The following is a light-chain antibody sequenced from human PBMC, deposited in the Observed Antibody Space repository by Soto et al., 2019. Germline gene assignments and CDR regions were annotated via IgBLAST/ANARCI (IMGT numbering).Light chain of an antibody. Sequence: QSVLTQAASLAGPPGQTITIYCTINSSEEGRYGYVCRYRQQPEKSHKLIIYDVSKRPSGVPDRFSGSKSGNTASLTISGLQAEDEADYYCCSYAGSYTFARNVFGTGTKVTVL. CDR3: CSYAGSYTFARNV. CDR2: DVS. J-gene: IGLJ1*01. V-gene: IGLV2-11*02. CDR1: SSEEGRYGY.